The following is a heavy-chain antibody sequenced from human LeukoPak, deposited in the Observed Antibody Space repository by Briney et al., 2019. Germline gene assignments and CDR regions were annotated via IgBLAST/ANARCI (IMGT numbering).Heavy chain of an antibody. CDR2: VKEDGTTK. Sequence: GGSLRLSCAASGFSFTNYWMSWVRQAPGKGLEWVANVKEDGTTKQYVDSVKGRFTISRDNAKNSLYLQMNSLRAEDTAVYYCARWSTGHNYGYDYWGRGTLVTVSS. CDR3: ARWSTGHNYGYDY. CDR1: GFSFTNYW. V-gene: IGHV3-7*01. J-gene: IGHJ4*02. D-gene: IGHD5-18*01.